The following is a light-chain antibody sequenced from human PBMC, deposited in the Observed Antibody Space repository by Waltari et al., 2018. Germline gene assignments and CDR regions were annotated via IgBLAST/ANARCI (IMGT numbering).Light chain of an antibody. Sequence: VLLTQSPASLSVSPGDTVFLSCRASQSVRTNLVCYQQKAGQAPRTLIDGASPRASGVPTRFSGSGSATDFTLISSSLQSEDAAVYFCQRYYVWPPITFGGGTKLEI. CDR3: QRYYVWPPIT. CDR2: GAS. J-gene: IGKJ4*01. V-gene: IGKV3-15*01. CDR1: QSVRTN.